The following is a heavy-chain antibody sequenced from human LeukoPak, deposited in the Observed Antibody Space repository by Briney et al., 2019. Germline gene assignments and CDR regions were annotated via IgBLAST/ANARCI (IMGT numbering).Heavy chain of an antibody. D-gene: IGHD2-15*01. CDR1: GFTFRSYA. CDR3: AKNGGSQCYSHLDS. V-gene: IGHV3-23*01. J-gene: IGHJ4*02. Sequence: GGSLRLSCAASGFTFRSYAMSWVRQAPGKVLEWVSGTSGSVGSTYYAGSVKGRFTISRDNSKNTLYLQMNSLRVEDTAVYYCAKNGGSQCYSHLDSWGQGTLVTVSS. CDR2: TSGSVGST.